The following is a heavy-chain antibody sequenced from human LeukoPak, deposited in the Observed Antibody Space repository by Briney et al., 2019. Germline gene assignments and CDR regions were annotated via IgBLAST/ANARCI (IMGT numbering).Heavy chain of an antibody. CDR1: GFAFSSYA. J-gene: IGHJ4*02. CDR3: AKAYISSWYYDY. D-gene: IGHD3-3*02. CDR2: INNSGGST. V-gene: IGHV3-23*01. Sequence: GGSLRLSCAASGFAFSSYAMTWVRQAPGKGLVWVSLINNSGGSTFYADSVKGRFTISRDNPKNTLYLQMNSLRAEDTAVYYCAKAYISSWYYDYLGQGTLVTVSS.